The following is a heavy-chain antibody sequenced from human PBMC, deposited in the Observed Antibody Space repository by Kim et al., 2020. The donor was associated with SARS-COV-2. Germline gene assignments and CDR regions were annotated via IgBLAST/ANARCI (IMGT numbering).Heavy chain of an antibody. D-gene: IGHD5-12*01. J-gene: IGHJ4*02. V-gene: IGHV3-30*01. CDR3: ARDYGGYSGYEAMYYFDY. Sequence: KGRFTISRDNSKNTLYLQMNSLRAEDTAVYYCARDYGGYSGYEAMYYFDYWGQGTLVTVSS.